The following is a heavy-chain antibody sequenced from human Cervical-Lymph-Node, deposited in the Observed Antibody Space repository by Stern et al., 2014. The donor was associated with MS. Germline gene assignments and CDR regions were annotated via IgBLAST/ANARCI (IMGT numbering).Heavy chain of an antibody. Sequence: EVQLVESGAEVQRPGESLRISCKGSGYNFNNSWIGWVRQMPGKGLEWMGIIYPADSDTRYSPSCQGQVTISADKYRTTAYLEWSSLKASDTAMYYCATYSKSSIRAYNIWGQGTKVTVSS. CDR1: GYNFNNSW. D-gene: IGHD6-6*01. CDR2: IYPADSDT. CDR3: ATYSKSSIRAYNI. J-gene: IGHJ3*02. V-gene: IGHV5-51*01.